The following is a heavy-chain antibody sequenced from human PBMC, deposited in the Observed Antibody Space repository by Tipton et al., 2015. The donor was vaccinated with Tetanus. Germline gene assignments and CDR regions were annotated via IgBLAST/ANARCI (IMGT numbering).Heavy chain of an antibody. Sequence: TLSLTCSVSGASISSGGYFWNWIRHRPGKGLEWLGYIYYSGSTFYNPSLKSRVTISVDTSNNQFSLRLSSVTAADTAVYYCARFSLQYCSSLTCWDFDSWSQGTLVTVSS. CDR1: GASISSGGYF. J-gene: IGHJ4*02. CDR2: IYYSGST. V-gene: IGHV4-31*03. CDR3: ARFSLQYCSSLTCWDFDS. D-gene: IGHD2-15*01.